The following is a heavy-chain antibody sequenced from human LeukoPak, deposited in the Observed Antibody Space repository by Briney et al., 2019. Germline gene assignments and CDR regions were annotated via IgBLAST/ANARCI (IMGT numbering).Heavy chain of an antibody. V-gene: IGHV4-59*01. CDR2: IYYSGSA. CDR3: AREDRYYYGMDV. J-gene: IGHJ6*02. CDR1: GGSISSYY. Sequence: SETLSLTCIVSGGSISSYYWSWIRQPPGKGLEWIGYIYYSGSANYNPSLKSRVTISVDTSKNQFSLKLSSVTAADTAVYYCAREDRYYYGMDVWGQGTTVTVSS.